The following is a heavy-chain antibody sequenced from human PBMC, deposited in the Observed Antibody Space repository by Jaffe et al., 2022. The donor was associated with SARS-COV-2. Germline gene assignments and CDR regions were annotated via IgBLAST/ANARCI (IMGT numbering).Heavy chain of an antibody. J-gene: IGHJ4*02. CDR3: AKVLDYDGTDYYYVPFHC. CDR1: GFTFSTYA. D-gene: IGHD3-22*01. Sequence: EVQLVESGGGLVQPGGSLRLSCAASGFTFSTYAMSWVRQAPGKGLEWVSGISGGGADTYYADSVKGRFTISRDNSGSTLFLQMNSLRAEDTAVYYCAKVLDYDGTDYYYVPFHCWGQGALVTVSS. CDR2: ISGGGADT. V-gene: IGHV3-23*04.